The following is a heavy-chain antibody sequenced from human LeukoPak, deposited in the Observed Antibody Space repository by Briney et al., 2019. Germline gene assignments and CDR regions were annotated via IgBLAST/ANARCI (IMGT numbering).Heavy chain of an antibody. D-gene: IGHD6-19*01. CDR2: INTNTGAT. J-gene: IGHJ4*02. CDR1: GYTSTVYY. V-gene: IGHV1-2*02. Sequence: ASVNLSSTPSGYTSTVYYLDWGRQAPGQGREWMGWINTNTGATIYAEKSQGRVTMKRDSSIDRAHMEMRSRRSDATAVYSFESDRVGSGWPRPWYFEYWGQGTLITVSS. CDR3: ESDRVGSGWPRPWYFEY.